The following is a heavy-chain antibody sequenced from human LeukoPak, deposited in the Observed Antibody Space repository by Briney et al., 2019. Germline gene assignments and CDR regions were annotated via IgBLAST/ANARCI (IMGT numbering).Heavy chain of an antibody. J-gene: IGHJ4*02. Sequence: GGSLRLSCAASGFTFSSYAMSWVRQAPGKGLEWVSAISGSGGSTYYADSVKGRFTISRDNSKNTLYLQMNSLRAEDTAVYYCAKGLRTGIAAAGTWDYWGQGTLVTVSS. CDR3: AKGLRTGIAAAGTWDY. V-gene: IGHV3-23*01. CDR1: GFTFSSYA. CDR2: ISGSGGST. D-gene: IGHD6-13*01.